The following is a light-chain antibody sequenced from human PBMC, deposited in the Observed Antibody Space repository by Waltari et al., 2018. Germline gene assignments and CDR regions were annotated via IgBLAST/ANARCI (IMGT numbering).Light chain of an antibody. J-gene: IGKJ4*01. CDR3: QQAKSFPLT. V-gene: IGKV1-12*01. CDR1: QDGRSW. Sequence: DIQMTQSPSFVSASVGDRVTICCRASQDGRSWLAWYQQRPGKAPKLLIYAASNLENGVPSRFSGRGSETNFTLTVKSLQPEDFATYYCQQAKSFPLTFGGGTKVEI. CDR2: AAS.